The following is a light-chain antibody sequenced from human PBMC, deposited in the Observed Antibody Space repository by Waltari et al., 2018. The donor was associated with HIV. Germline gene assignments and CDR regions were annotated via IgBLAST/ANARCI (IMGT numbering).Light chain of an antibody. CDR3: QSYDSSNVV. CDR1: SGSIASNS. V-gene: IGLV6-57*01. CDR2: EDN. Sequence: NFMLTQPHSVSESPGKTVTISCTRSSGSIASNSVLWYQQRPGSSPTTVIDEDNQRPSGVPDRFSGSIDSSSNSASLTISGLKTEDEADYYCQSYDSSNVVFGGGTKLTVL. J-gene: IGLJ2*01.